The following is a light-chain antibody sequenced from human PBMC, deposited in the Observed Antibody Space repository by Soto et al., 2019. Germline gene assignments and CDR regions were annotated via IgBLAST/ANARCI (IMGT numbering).Light chain of an antibody. V-gene: IGKV3-15*01. CDR2: GAS. Sequence: EIVMTQSPATLSVSPGESATLSCRASLSVGVNLAWYQQKPGQAPRLLIFGASVSATGVPARFRGSGSGTEFPLTLSSLQSEDSAVYYCLQYNNWPPWTFGQGTKVELK. CDR3: LQYNNWPPWT. CDR1: LSVGVN. J-gene: IGKJ1*01.